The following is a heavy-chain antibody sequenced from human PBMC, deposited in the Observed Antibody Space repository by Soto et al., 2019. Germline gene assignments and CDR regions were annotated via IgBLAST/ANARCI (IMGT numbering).Heavy chain of an antibody. CDR3: ARDRVLRFLEWLLRSGMDV. CDR1: GYTSTSYG. D-gene: IGHD3-3*01. Sequence: ASVKVSCKASGYTSTSYGISWVRQAPGQGLEWMGWISAYNGNTNYAQKLQGRVTMTTDTSTSTAYMELRSLRSDDTAVYYCARDRVLRFLEWLLRSGMDVWGQGTTVTVSS. V-gene: IGHV1-18*01. J-gene: IGHJ6*02. CDR2: ISAYNGNT.